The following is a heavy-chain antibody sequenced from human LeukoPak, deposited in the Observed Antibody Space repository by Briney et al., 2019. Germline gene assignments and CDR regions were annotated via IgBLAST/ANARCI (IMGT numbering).Heavy chain of an antibody. CDR3: ARIAKGPQGYCSSTSCYMVGDWFDP. CDR2: IYYSGST. Sequence: SETLSLTWTVSGGSISSYYWSLIRQPPGKGLEWIGYIYYSGSTNYNPSLKSRVTISVDTSKNQFSLKLSSVTAADTAVYYCARIAKGPQGYCSSTSCYMVGDWFDPWGQGTLVTVSS. CDR1: GGSISSYY. D-gene: IGHD2-2*02. J-gene: IGHJ5*02. V-gene: IGHV4-59*08.